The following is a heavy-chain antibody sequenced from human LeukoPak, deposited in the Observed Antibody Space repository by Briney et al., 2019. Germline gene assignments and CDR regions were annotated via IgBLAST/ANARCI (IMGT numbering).Heavy chain of an antibody. V-gene: IGHV4-30-2*01. CDR1: GGSISSGGYS. D-gene: IGHD3-22*01. CDR2: IYHSGST. J-gene: IGHJ2*01. CDR3: ASQPRINYYDSSGYYPYWNFDL. Sequence: SETLSLTCAVSGGSISSGGYSWSWIRQPPGKGLEWIGYIYHSGSTYYNPSLKSRVTISVDRSKNQFSLKLSSVTAADTAVYYCASQPRINYYDSSGYYPYWNFDLWGRGTLVTVSS.